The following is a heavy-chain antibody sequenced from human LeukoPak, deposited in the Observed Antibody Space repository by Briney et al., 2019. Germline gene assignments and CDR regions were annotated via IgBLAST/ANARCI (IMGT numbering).Heavy chain of an antibody. CDR1: GFTFGNYP. Sequence: GGSLRLSCAASGFTFGNYPMSWVRQAPGKGLEWVSVVSANGISTLYADSVKGRFTISRDNPMNTLYLQMNSLRAEDTAVYYCAKDRGYTTGRDFDYWGQGALVTVSS. CDR2: VSANGIST. V-gene: IGHV3-23*01. J-gene: IGHJ4*02. D-gene: IGHD3-10*01. CDR3: AKDRGYTTGRDFDY.